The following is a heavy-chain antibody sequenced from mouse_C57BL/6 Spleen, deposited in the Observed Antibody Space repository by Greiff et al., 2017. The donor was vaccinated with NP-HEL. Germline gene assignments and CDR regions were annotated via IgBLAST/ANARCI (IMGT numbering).Heavy chain of an antibody. J-gene: IGHJ2*01. CDR1: GYSITSDYA. V-gene: IGHV3-2*02. Sequence: EVQLQESGPGLVKPSQSLSLTCTVTGYSITSDYAWNWIRQFPGNKLEWMGYISYSGSTSYNPSLKSRISITRDTSKTQFFLQLNSVTTEDTATYYFARSIMANWGQGTTLTVSS. CDR2: ISYSGST. CDR3: ARSIMAN.